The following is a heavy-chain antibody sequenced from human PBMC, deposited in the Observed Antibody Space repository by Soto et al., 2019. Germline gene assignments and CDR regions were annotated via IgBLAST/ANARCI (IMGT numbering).Heavy chain of an antibody. D-gene: IGHD6-13*01. CDR1: GYTFTSYY. CDR3: ARDRREAAAGIRFDP. CDR2: INPSGGST. J-gene: IGHJ5*02. Sequence: QVQLVQSGAEVKKPGASVKVSCKASGYTFTSYYMHWVRQAPGQGLEWMGIINPSGGSTSYAQKFQGRGTMTRDTSTSTVYMELSSLRSEDTAVYYCARDRREAAAGIRFDPWGQGTLVTVSS. V-gene: IGHV1-46*01.